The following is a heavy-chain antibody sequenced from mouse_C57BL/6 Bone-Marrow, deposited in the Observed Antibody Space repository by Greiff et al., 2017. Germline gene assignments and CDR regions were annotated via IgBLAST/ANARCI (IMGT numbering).Heavy chain of an antibody. V-gene: IGHV1-26*01. Sequence: EVQLQQSGPELVKPGASVKISCKASGYTFTDYYMNWVKQSHGKSLEWIGDINPNNGGTSYNQKFKGKATLTVDKSSSTAYMELRSLTSEDSAVYYCFKNGGYYDFDYWGQGTTLTVSS. D-gene: IGHD2-3*01. CDR3: FKNGGYYDFDY. CDR2: INPNNGGT. CDR1: GYTFTDYY. J-gene: IGHJ2*01.